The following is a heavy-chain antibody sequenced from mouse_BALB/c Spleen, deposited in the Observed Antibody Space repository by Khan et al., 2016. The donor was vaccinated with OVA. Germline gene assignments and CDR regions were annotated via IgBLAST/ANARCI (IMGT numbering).Heavy chain of an antibody. CDR1: GYSLTRYG. Sequence: QVRLQQSGPGLVAPSQSLSITCTVYGYSLTRYGVHWVRQPPGKGLEWLGVIWAGGSTNYNSALMSRLSISKDNSKSQVFLKMNSLQTDDTAMYYCARLEDIWGQGTTLTVSS. J-gene: IGHJ2*01. CDR3: ARLEDI. D-gene: IGHD1-3*01. CDR2: IWAGGST. V-gene: IGHV2-9*02.